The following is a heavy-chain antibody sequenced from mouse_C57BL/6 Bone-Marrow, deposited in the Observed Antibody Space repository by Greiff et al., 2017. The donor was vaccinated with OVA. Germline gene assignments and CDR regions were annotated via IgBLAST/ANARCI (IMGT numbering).Heavy chain of an antibody. CDR3: ASIYYDYDVWAWFAY. V-gene: IGHV2-9*01. CDR1: GFSLTSYG. Sequence: VQRVESGPGLVAPSQSLSITCTVSGFSLTSYGVDWVRQPPGKGLEWLGVIWGGGSTNYNSAPMSRLSISKDNSKSQVFFKMNSLQTDDTAMYYCASIYYDYDVWAWFAYWGQGTLVTVSA. J-gene: IGHJ3*01. D-gene: IGHD2-4*01. CDR2: IWGGGST.